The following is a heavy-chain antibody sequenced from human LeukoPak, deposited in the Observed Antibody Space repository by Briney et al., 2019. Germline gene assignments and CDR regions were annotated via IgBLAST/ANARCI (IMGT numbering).Heavy chain of an antibody. Sequence: SETLSLTCAVYGGSFSGYYWSWIRQPPGKGLEWIGEINHSGSTNSTPSLKSRVTISVEPSKNQFSLKLSSVTAADTAVYYCSYAYVWGTYRRPGDYWGQGTLVTVSS. J-gene: IGHJ4*02. CDR2: INHSGST. CDR1: GGSFSGYY. V-gene: IGHV4-34*01. CDR3: SYAYVWGTYRRPGDY. D-gene: IGHD3-16*02.